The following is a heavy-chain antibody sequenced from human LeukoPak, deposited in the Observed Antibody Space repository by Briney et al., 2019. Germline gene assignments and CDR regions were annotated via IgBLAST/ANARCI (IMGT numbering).Heavy chain of an antibody. Sequence: SETLSLTCTVSGGSISGYYWSWIRQPPGKGLEWIGYIYYSGSANYNPSLKSRVTISVDTSKNQFSLKLSSVTAADTAVYYCARTYCSGSTYYPNRLDYWGPGTLVTVSS. D-gene: IGHD2-15*01. V-gene: IGHV4-59*01. CDR1: GGSISGYY. J-gene: IGHJ4*02. CDR2: IYYSGSA. CDR3: ARTYCSGSTYYPNRLDY.